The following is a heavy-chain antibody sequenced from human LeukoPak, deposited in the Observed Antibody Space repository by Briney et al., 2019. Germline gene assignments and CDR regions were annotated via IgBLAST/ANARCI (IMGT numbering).Heavy chain of an antibody. V-gene: IGHV3-23*01. CDR3: ARRVRGYGGTLFDY. CDR2: ISGSGGST. Sequence: GGTLRLSCAASGFTFSSYGMSWVRQAPGKGLEWVSAISGSGGSTYYADSVKGRFTISRDNSKNTLYLQMNSLRAEDTAVYYCARRVRGYGGTLFDYWGQGTLVTVSS. D-gene: IGHD4-23*01. CDR1: GFTFSSYG. J-gene: IGHJ4*02.